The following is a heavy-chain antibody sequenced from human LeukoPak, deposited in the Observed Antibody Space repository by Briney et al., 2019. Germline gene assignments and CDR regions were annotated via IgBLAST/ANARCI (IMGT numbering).Heavy chain of an antibody. V-gene: IGHV3-48*03. D-gene: IGHD6-19*01. CDR2: ISGRGTTM. J-gene: IGHJ4*02. Sequence: PGGSLRLSCAASGFTFSSYAMTWVRQAPGRGLEGISYISGRGTTMYYAGPVKGRFTVSRDNAKDSLYLQMNSLRGEDTAIYYCARALDSGWYYFDYWGQGTLVTVSS. CDR3: ARALDSGWYYFDY. CDR1: GFTFSSYA.